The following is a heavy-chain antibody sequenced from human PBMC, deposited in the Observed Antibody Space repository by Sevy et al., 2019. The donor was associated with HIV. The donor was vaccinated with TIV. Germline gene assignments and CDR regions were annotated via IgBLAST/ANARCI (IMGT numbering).Heavy chain of an antibody. CDR1: GGSFSGYY. V-gene: IGHV4-34*01. CDR3: ARGGRGYCSGGSRYYMDV. D-gene: IGHD2-15*01. J-gene: IGHJ6*03. Sequence: SETLSLTCAVYGGSFSGYYWSWIRQPPGKGLEWIGEINHSGSTNYNPSLKSRVTISVDTSKNQFSLKLSSVTAADTAVYYCARGGRGYCSGGSRYYMDVWGKGTTVTVSS. CDR2: INHSGST.